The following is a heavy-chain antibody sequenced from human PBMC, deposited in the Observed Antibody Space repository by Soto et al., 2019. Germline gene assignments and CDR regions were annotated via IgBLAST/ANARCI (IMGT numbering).Heavy chain of an antibody. J-gene: IGHJ4*02. CDR2: ITHSGGT. Sequence: QVQLLQWGAGLLKPSETLSLTCGVYGGSFSNYYWSWIRQPPGKGLEWVGEITHSGGTNYNPSLKSRVTLSLDTPKNQFSLTLSSVTAADTAVYYCARMSCSSSSCPFDYWGQGTLVTVSS. CDR1: GGSFSNYY. D-gene: IGHD2-2*01. CDR3: ARMSCSSSSCPFDY. V-gene: IGHV4-34*01.